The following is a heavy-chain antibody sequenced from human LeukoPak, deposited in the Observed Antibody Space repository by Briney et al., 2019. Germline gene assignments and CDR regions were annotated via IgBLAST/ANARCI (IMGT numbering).Heavy chain of an antibody. D-gene: IGHD4-11*01. J-gene: IGHJ4*02. CDR1: GGSFSGYY. CDR3: ARNGALQHEVDY. Sequence: SETLSLTCAVYGGSFSGYYWSWIRQPPGKGLEWIGEINHSGSTNYNPSLKSRVTISVDTSKNQFSLKLSSVTAADTAVYYCARNGALQHEVDYWGQGTLVTVSS. CDR2: INHSGST. V-gene: IGHV4-34*01.